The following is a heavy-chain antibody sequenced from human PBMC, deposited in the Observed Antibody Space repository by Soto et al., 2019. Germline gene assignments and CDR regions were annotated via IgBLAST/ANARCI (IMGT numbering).Heavy chain of an antibody. Sequence: QVQLVQSGAEVKKPGSSVKVSCKASGGTFSSYAISWVRQAPGQGLEWMGGIIPIFGTANYAQKFQGRVTITADESTSTAYMEVSSFRSADTAVYYCVRGDARSPWTVTSHSYYDGMDVWGHGTTVTVSS. J-gene: IGHJ6*02. CDR2: IIPIFGTA. CDR1: GGTFSSYA. D-gene: IGHD4-17*01. CDR3: VRGDARSPWTVTSHSYYDGMDV. V-gene: IGHV1-69*12.